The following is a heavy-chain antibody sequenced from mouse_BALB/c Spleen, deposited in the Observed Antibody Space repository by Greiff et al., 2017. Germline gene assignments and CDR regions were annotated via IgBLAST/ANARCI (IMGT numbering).Heavy chain of an antibody. CDR3: AREGIYDGFFAY. J-gene: IGHJ3*01. V-gene: IGHV5-17*02. CDR1: GFTFSSFG. D-gene: IGHD2-3*01. Sequence: EVQLVESGGGLVQPGGSRKLSCAASGFTFSSFGMHWVRQAPEKGLEWVAYISSGSSTIYYADTVKGRFTISRDNPKNTLFLQMTSLRSEDTAMYYCAREGIYDGFFAYWGQGTLVTVSA. CDR2: ISSGSSTI.